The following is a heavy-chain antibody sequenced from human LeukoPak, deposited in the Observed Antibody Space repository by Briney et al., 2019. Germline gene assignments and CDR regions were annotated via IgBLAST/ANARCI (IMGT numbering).Heavy chain of an antibody. D-gene: IGHD3-22*01. Sequence: SETLSLTCAVYGVSFSGYYWSWIRQPPGKGLEWIGEINHSGSTYYNPSLKSRVTISVDSSKNQFSLKLTSVTAADTAVYYCATLGEYYDSSGYYYNWGQGTLVTVSS. CDR2: INHSGST. V-gene: IGHV4-34*01. CDR3: ATLGEYYDSSGYYYN. J-gene: IGHJ4*02. CDR1: GVSFSGYY.